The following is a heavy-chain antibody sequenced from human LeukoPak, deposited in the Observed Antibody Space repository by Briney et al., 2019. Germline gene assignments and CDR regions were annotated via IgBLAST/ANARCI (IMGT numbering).Heavy chain of an antibody. CDR3: ARNASIAAAGNGGRYFDY. V-gene: IGHV4-39*01. CDR2: IYYSGST. J-gene: IGHJ4*02. D-gene: IGHD6-13*01. CDR1: GGSISSSSHY. Sequence: SETLSLTCTVSGGSISSSSHYWGWIRQPPGKGLEWIGSIYYSGSTSYNPSLKSRVTISVDTSKNEFSLSLSSVAAADTAVYYCARNASIAAAGNGGRYFDYWGQGTLVTASS.